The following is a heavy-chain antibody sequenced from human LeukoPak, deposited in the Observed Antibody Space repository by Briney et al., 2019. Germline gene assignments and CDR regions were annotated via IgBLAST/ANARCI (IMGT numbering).Heavy chain of an antibody. J-gene: IGHJ4*02. CDR1: GYTLTELS. D-gene: IGHD6-13*01. CDR3: AAIGPYSSSSYFDY. CDR2: FDPEDGET. V-gene: IGHV1-24*01. Sequence: ASVTVSCKVSGYTLTELSMHWVRHAPGKGLEWMGGFDPEDGETIYAQKFQGRVTMTEDTSKDTAYMELSSLRSEDTAVYYCAAIGPYSSSSYFDYWGQGTLVTVSS.